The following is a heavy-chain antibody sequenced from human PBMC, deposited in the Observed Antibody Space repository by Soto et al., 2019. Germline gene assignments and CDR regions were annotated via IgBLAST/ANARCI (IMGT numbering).Heavy chain of an antibody. CDR1: GFTFTSSA. CDR2: IVVGSGNT. CDR3: AAVSGSYFDAFDI. J-gene: IGHJ3*02. V-gene: IGHV1-58*01. Sequence: SVKVSCKASGFTFTSSAVQWVRQARGQRLEWIGWIVVGSGNTNYAQKFQERVTITRDMSTSTAYMELSSLRSEDTAVYYCAAVSGSYFDAFDIWGQGTMVTVSS. D-gene: IGHD1-26*01.